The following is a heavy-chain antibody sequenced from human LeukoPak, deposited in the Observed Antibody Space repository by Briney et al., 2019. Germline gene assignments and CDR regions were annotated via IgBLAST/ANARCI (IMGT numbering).Heavy chain of an antibody. Sequence: PSETLSLTCTVSGGSISSSSYYWGWIRQPPGKGLEWIGSIYYSGSTYYNPSLKSRVTISVDTSKNQFSLKLSSVTAADTAVYYCARLRRYSGSYYEDFDAAYYFDYWGQGTLVTVSS. V-gene: IGHV4-39*01. D-gene: IGHD1-26*01. CDR2: IYYSGST. CDR3: ARLRRYSGSYYEDFDAAYYFDY. J-gene: IGHJ4*02. CDR1: GGSISSSSYY.